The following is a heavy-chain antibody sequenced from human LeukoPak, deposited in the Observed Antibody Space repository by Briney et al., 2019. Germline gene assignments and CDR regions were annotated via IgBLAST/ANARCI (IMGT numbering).Heavy chain of an antibody. CDR3: ARDPVKYYDFWSGYYPNWFDP. CDR2: IYYSGIT. V-gene: IGHV4-39*07. J-gene: IGHJ5*02. D-gene: IGHD3-3*01. Sequence: PSETLSLTCTVSGVSISSSSYYWGWLRQPPGKGLEWIGSIYYSGITYYNPSLKCRVTISVDTSKTQFSLKLSSVTAADTAVYYCARDPVKYYDFWSGYYPNWFDPWGQGTLVTVSS. CDR1: GVSISSSSYY.